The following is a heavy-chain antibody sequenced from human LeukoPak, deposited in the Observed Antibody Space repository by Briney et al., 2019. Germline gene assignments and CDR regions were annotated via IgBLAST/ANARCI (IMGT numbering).Heavy chain of an antibody. J-gene: IGHJ4*02. D-gene: IGHD3-22*01. Sequence: PSETLSLTCTVSGYSISSGYYWGWIRQPPGKGLEWIGSIYHSGSTYYNPSLKSRVTISVDTSKNQFSLKLSSVTAADTAVYYCAHFVSSWYGGGFKNYYDSSGYVDYWGQGTLVTVSS. V-gene: IGHV4-38-2*02. CDR3: AHFVSSWYGGGFKNYYDSSGYVDY. CDR1: GYSISSGYY. CDR2: IYHSGST.